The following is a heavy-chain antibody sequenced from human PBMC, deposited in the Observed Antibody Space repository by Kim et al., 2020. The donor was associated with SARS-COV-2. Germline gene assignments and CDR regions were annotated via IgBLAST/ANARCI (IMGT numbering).Heavy chain of an antibody. CDR3: ARSLSYSSSWEG. V-gene: IGHV1-46*01. D-gene: IGHD6-13*01. J-gene: IGHJ4*02. Sequence: SYAQKFQGRVTMTRDTSTSTVYMELSSLRSEDTAVYYCARSLSYSSSWEGWGQGTLVTVSS.